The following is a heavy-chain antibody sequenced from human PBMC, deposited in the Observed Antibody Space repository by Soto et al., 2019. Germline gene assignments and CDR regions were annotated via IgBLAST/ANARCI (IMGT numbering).Heavy chain of an antibody. D-gene: IGHD6-13*01. CDR3: ARQAAAPGIDLWFDP. Sequence: SETLSLTCNVSGGSISSSRSYWAWFRQPPGKELEWIANIFYAGNTYYNPSLKSRVTVSVDTSKNQFSLKLDSVTAADTVVYYCARQAAAPGIDLWFDPWGLGTLVTVSS. J-gene: IGHJ5*02. CDR1: GGSISSSRSY. V-gene: IGHV4-39*01. CDR2: IFYAGNT.